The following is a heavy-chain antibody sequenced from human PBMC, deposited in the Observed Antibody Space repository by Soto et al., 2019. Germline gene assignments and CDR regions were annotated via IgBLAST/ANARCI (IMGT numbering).Heavy chain of an antibody. V-gene: IGHV5-51*01. CDR1: GYSFTSYW. CDR3: AGSASTVTTPSYYYYMDV. Sequence: GESLKISCKGSGYSFTSYWIGWVRQMPGKGLEWMGIIYPGDSDTRYSPSFQGQVTISADKSISTAYLQWSSLKASDTAMYYCAGSASTVTTPSYYYYMDVWGKGTTVTVSS. J-gene: IGHJ6*03. CDR2: IYPGDSDT. D-gene: IGHD4-4*01.